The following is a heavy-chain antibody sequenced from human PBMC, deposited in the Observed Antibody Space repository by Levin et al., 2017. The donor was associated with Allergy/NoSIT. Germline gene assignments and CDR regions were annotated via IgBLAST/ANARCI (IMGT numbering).Heavy chain of an antibody. D-gene: IGHD1-26*01. V-gene: IGHV3-30*04. CDR3: ARDWWDLPKSHFDL. CDR2: VSYDGINK. J-gene: IGHJ4*02. CDR1: GFSFSSYV. Sequence: GESLKISCEASGFSFSSYVFHWVRKAPGKGLVWVAAVSYDGINKYYADSVKGRFTISRDNSKNTVYLQLNSLRPEDTAVYYCARDWWDLPKSHFDLWGQGTLVSVSS.